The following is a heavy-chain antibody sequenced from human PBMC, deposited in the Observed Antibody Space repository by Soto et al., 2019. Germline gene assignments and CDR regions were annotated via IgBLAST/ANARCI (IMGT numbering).Heavy chain of an antibody. CDR1: GFTFGDYA. CDR2: IRGKAYGGTT. Sequence: HPGGSLRLSCTASGFTFGDYAMSWFRQAPGKGLEWVGFIRGKAYGGTTEYAASVKGRFTISRDDSKSIAYLQMNSLKTEDTAVYYCTRDTGPRSYCSGGSCYALIRYYYYGMDVWGQGTTVTVSS. D-gene: IGHD2-15*01. CDR3: TRDTGPRSYCSGGSCYALIRYYYYGMDV. J-gene: IGHJ6*02. V-gene: IGHV3-49*03.